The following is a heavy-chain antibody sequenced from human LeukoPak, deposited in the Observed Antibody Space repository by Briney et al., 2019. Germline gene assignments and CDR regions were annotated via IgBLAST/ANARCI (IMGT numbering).Heavy chain of an antibody. D-gene: IGHD2-15*01. CDR3: ARDESCSGGSCYVPYYYYYYYMDV. V-gene: IGHV3-21*01. J-gene: IGHJ6*03. CDR2: ISSSSSYI. Sequence: GGSLRLSCAASGFTFSSYSMNWVRQAPGKGLEWVSSISSSSSYIYYADSVKGRFTISRDNAKNSLYLQMNSLRAEDTAVYYCARDESCSGGSCYVPYYYYYYYMDVWGKGTTVTVSS. CDR1: GFTFSSYS.